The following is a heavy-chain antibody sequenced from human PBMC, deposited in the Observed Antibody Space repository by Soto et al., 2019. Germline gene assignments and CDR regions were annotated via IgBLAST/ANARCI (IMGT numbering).Heavy chain of an antibody. J-gene: IGHJ5*02. CDR3: ARRVLLWFGEITLNWFDP. CDR2: IHYSGST. Sequence: SETLSLTCSVSGASISIGTDYWGWIRQPPGKGLEWIGNIHYSGSTYYNQSLKSRVNISVDTSKNQFSLKLSSVTAADTAVYYCARRVLLWFGEITLNWFDPWGQGTLVTVSS. V-gene: IGHV4-39*01. D-gene: IGHD3-10*01. CDR1: GASISIGTDY.